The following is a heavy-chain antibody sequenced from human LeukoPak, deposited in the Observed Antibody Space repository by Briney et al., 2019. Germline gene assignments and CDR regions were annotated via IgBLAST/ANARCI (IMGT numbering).Heavy chain of an antibody. CDR2: IDTTTGNP. Sequence: ASVKVSCKASGYPFSAHSLNWVRQAPGQGLEWMGNIDTTTGNPRYAQDFTGRFVFSLDTSVSTAYLQITSLKADDTAAYYCVRGTPTPGMDYWGQGTQVTVSS. CDR3: VRGTPTPGMDY. D-gene: IGHD3-10*01. J-gene: IGHJ4*02. V-gene: IGHV7-4-1*02. CDR1: GYPFSAHS.